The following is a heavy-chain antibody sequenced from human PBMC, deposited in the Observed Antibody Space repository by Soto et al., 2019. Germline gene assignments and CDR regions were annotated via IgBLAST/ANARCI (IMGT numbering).Heavy chain of an antibody. D-gene: IGHD2-15*01. CDR3: ARVWAAATDAFDI. CDR2: IYYSGST. CDR1: GGSISSYY. Sequence: QVQLQESGPGLVKPSETLSLTCTVSGGSISSYYWSWIRQPPVKGLEWIGYIYYSGSTDYSPSLKTRITMSVDTSKNQFSLRLRSVTAADTAAYYCARVWAAATDAFDIWGQGTMVTVSS. V-gene: IGHV4-59*01. J-gene: IGHJ3*02.